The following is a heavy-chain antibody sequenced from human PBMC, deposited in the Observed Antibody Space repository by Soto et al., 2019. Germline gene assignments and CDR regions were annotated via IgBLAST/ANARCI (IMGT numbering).Heavy chain of an antibody. Sequence: SQTLSLTCAISGDSVSSNSAAWNWIRQSPSRGLEWLGRTYYRSKWYNDYAISVKSRIIINPDTSKNQFSLHLNSVTPEDTAVYYCAGSEAMAGTRALRYRGQGTLVTVSS. J-gene: IGHJ4*02. CDR3: AGSEAMAGTRALRY. CDR2: TYYRSKWYN. CDR1: GDSVSSNSAA. D-gene: IGHD6-19*01. V-gene: IGHV6-1*01.